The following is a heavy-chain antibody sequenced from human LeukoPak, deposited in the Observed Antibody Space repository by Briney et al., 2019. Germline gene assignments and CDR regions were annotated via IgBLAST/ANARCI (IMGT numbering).Heavy chain of an antibody. CDR2: ISSSGSTI. CDR3: ARVLRYFDWLLYGGYYFDY. D-gene: IGHD3-9*01. V-gene: IGHV3-11*04. Sequence: GGSLRLSCAASRFTFSDYYMSWIRQAPGKGLEWVSYISSSGSTIYYADSVKGRFTISRHNAKNSLYLQMNSLRADDTAVYYCARVLRYFDWLLYGGYYFDYWGQGTLVTVSS. CDR1: RFTFSDYY. J-gene: IGHJ4*02.